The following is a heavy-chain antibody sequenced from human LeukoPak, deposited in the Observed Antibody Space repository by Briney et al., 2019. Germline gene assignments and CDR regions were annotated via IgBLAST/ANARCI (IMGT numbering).Heavy chain of an antibody. CDR2: VFNSGGS. Sequence: LSESVSLTCTVSGGSISSYYWSWTRQPPGKGLEWIGYVFNSGGSNYNPSLQSRVTMSVDTSKNQFSLKLSSVTAADTAVYYCVRTLGGYTYGPFDYWGQGTLVSVSS. D-gene: IGHD5-18*01. CDR3: VRTLGGYTYGPFDY. V-gene: IGHV4-59*01. J-gene: IGHJ4*02. CDR1: GGSISSYY.